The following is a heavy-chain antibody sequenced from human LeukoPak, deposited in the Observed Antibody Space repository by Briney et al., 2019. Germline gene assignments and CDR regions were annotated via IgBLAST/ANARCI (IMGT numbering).Heavy chain of an antibody. CDR3: ARSPAKTYYDILTGLPGSYYYYMDV. D-gene: IGHD3-9*01. CDR2: MNPNSGNT. CDR1: GYTSTSYD. J-gene: IGHJ6*03. Sequence: GASVKVSCKASGYTSTSYDINWVRQATGQGLEWMGWMNPNSGNTGYAQKFQGRVTMTRNTSISTAYMELSSLRSEDTAVYYCARSPAKTYYDILTGLPGSYYYYMDVWGKGTTVTVSS. V-gene: IGHV1-8*01.